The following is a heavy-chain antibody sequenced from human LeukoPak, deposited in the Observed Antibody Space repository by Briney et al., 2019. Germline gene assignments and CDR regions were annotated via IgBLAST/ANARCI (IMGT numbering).Heavy chain of an antibody. Sequence: GESLKISCKGSGYSFTNYWIGWVRQMPGKGLEWMGIIYPGDSDTTYSPSFQGQVTISADKSISTAYLQWSSLKASDTAMYYCARLTEMATAGLDFWGQGTLVTVSS. J-gene: IGHJ4*02. V-gene: IGHV5-51*01. CDR2: IYPGDSDT. D-gene: IGHD5-24*01. CDR1: GYSFTNYW. CDR3: ARLTEMATAGLDF.